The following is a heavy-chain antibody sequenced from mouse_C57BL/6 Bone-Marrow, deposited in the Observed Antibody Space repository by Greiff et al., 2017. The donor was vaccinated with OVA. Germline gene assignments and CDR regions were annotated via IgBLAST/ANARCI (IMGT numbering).Heavy chain of an antibody. J-gene: IGHJ3*01. Sequence: QVQLQQPGTELVKPGASVKLSCKASGYTLTSYWMHWVKQRPGQGLEWIGNINPSNGGTNYNEKFKSKATLTVDKSSSTAYMQLSSLTSADSAVDYCARSRYDAPFADWGQGTLVTVSA. V-gene: IGHV1-53*01. CDR3: ARSRYDAPFAD. D-gene: IGHD2-14*01. CDR2: INPSNGGT. CDR1: GYTLTSYW.